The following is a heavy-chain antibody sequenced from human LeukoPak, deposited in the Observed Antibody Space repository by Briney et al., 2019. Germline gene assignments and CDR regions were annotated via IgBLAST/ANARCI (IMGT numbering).Heavy chain of an antibody. CDR3: ARDPYSSSWSYGMDV. D-gene: IGHD6-13*01. V-gene: IGHV4-39*02. CDR2: IYNSGST. Sequence: SETLSLTCTVSGGSISSSNYYWGWIRQPPGKGLEWIGSIYNSGSTYYNPSLKSRVTKSVDTSKNQFSLKLSSVTAADTAVYYCARDPYSSSWSYGMDVWGQGTTVTVSS. CDR1: GGSISSSNYY. J-gene: IGHJ6*02.